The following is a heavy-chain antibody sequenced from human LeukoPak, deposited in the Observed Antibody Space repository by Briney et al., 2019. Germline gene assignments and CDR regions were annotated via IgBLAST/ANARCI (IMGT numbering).Heavy chain of an antibody. V-gene: IGHV3-48*01. CDR1: GFTFSSYS. J-gene: IGHJ4*02. D-gene: IGHD1-26*01. Sequence: GGSLRLSCAASGFTFSSYSMNWGRQAPGKGPEWGSYISSSSSTIYYAGSVKGRFTISRDNAKNSLFLQMNSLRAEDTAVYYCARSRGSSGSYPFDYWGQGTLVTVSS. CDR3: ARSRGSSGSYPFDY. CDR2: ISSSSSTI.